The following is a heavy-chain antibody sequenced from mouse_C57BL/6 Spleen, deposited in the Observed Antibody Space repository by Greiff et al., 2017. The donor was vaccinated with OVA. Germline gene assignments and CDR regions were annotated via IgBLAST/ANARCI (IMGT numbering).Heavy chain of an antibody. D-gene: IGHD4-1*01. Sequence: EVQGVESGPELVKPGASVKMSCKASGYTFTDYNMHWVKQSHGKSLEWIGYINPNNGGTSYNQKFKGKATLTVNKSSSTAYMELRSLTSEDSAVYYCARGRMGLGRVDYWGQGTSVTVSS. J-gene: IGHJ4*01. CDR2: INPNNGGT. CDR3: ARGRMGLGRVDY. CDR1: GYTFTDYN. V-gene: IGHV1-22*01.